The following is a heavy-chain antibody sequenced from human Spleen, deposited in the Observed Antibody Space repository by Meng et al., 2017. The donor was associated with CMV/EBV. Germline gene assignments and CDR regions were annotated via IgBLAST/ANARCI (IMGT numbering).Heavy chain of an antibody. CDR2: IQYDGTNK. J-gene: IGHJ4*02. CDR3: ARVMGHGDRPDDY. V-gene: IGHV3-30*02. D-gene: IGHD3-10*01. Sequence: GGPLRLSFAASGFMFRSYGMHWVRQAPGRGLEGVAFIQYDGTNKYYVDSVKGRFTISRDNSKNTLYLQMNSLRREDTAVYYCARVMGHGDRPDDYWGQGTLVTVSS. CDR1: GFMFRSYG.